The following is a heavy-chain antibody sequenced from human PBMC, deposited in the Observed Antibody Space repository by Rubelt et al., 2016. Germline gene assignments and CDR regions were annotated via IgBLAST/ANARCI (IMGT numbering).Heavy chain of an antibody. CDR2: ISAYNGNT. D-gene: IGHD5-24*01. Sequence: QVQLVQSGAEVKKPGASVKVSCKASGYTFTSYGISWVRQAPVQGLEWMGLISAYNGNTSYAQKFQGRVTMSTDTYTSIAYRELRSLRSDDTAGYYCAGERDDYGDYWGQGTLVTVSS. J-gene: IGHJ4*02. V-gene: IGHV1-18*01. CDR3: AGERDDYGDY. CDR1: GYTFTSYG.